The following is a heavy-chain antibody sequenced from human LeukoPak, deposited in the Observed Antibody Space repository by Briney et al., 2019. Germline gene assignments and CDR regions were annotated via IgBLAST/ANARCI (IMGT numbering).Heavy chain of an antibody. CDR2: ISYDGSNK. J-gene: IGHJ4*02. CDR1: GFTFSSYA. V-gene: IGHV3-30*09. Sequence: GGSLRLSRAASGFTFSSYAMHWVRQAPGKGLEWVAVISYDGSNKYYADSVEGRFVISRDDSKNTLYMHLNSLRSEDTAVYYCARGSPSSGWYWYVEYWGQGTLVSVSS. D-gene: IGHD3-22*01. CDR3: ARGSPSSGWYWYVEY.